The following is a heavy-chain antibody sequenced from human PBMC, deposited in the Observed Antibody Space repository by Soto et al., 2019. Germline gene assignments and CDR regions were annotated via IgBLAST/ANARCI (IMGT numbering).Heavy chain of an antibody. V-gene: IGHV4-59*01. J-gene: IGHJ4*02. CDR1: SGSISSYY. CDR2: IYYSGST. Sequence: SETLSLTCTVSSGSISSYYWSWIRQPPGKGLEWIGYIYYSGSTNYNPSLKSRVTISVDTSKNQFSLKLSSVTAADTAVYYCAREPLKWGQGTLVTVSS. CDR3: AREPLK.